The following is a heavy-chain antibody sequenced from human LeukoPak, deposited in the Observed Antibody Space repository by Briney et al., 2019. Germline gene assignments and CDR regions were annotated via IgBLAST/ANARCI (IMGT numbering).Heavy chain of an antibody. J-gene: IGHJ6*02. CDR3: ARDQYGDYYYYYGMDV. CDR1: GFTFSSYW. D-gene: IGHD4-17*01. Sequence: GGSLRLSCAASGFTFSSYWMSWVRQAPGKGLEWVANIKQDESEKYYVDSVKGRFTISRDNAKNSLYLQMNSLRAEDTAVYYCARDQYGDYYYYYGMDVWGQGTTVAVSS. CDR2: IKQDESEK. V-gene: IGHV3-7*01.